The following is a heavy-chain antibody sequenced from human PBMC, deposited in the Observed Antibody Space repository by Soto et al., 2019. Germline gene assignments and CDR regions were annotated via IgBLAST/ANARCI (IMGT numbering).Heavy chain of an antibody. Sequence: PGGSLRLSCTVCGFAFNNYGINWVRQAPGKGLEWVSSISKSDYTYYSDSVKGRFTISRDNAKNSVSLQMNTLRVEDTAVYYCAREDSIIIPAVSDFWGQGTLVTVSS. D-gene: IGHD2-2*01. CDR3: AREDSIIIPAVSDF. V-gene: IGHV3-21*01. CDR2: ISKSDYT. CDR1: GFAFNNYG. J-gene: IGHJ4*02.